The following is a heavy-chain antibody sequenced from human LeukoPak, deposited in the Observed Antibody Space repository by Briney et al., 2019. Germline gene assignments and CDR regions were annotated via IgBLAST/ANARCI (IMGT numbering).Heavy chain of an antibody. CDR1: GFTFSSYE. J-gene: IGHJ6*03. CDR3: ARGGDYGSYYYMDV. CDR2: IKQDGSEK. Sequence: GGSLRLSCAASGFTFSSYEMNWVRQAPGKGLEWVANIKQDGSEKYYVDSVKGRFTISRDNAKNSLYLQMNSLRAEDTAVYYCARGGDYGSYYYMDVWGKGTTVTVSS. V-gene: IGHV3-7*01. D-gene: IGHD4-17*01.